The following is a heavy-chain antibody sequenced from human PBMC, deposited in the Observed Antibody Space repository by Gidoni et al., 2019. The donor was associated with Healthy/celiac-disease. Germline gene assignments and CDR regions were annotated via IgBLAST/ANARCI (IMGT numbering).Heavy chain of an antibody. CDR1: GGSISSYY. CDR3: ARQSWDYGDYTLTFDP. CDR2: IYYSGST. J-gene: IGHJ5*02. D-gene: IGHD4-17*01. V-gene: IGHV4-59*08. Sequence: QVQLQESGPGLVKPSETLSLTCTVSGGSISSYYWSWIRQPPGKGLEWIGYIYYSGSTNYNPSLKSRVTISVDTSKNQSSLKLSSVTAADTAVYYCARQSWDYGDYTLTFDPWGQGTLVTVSS.